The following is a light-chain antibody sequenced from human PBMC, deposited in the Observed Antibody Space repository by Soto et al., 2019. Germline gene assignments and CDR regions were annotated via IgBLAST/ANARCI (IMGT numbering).Light chain of an antibody. V-gene: IGKV1-5*03. CDR2: KAS. CDR1: QSIATY. Sequence: DIQMTQSPSTLSASIGDRVTITCRASQSIATYLAWYQQKPGKAPKLLIYKASSLGGGVPSRFSGSGSRTDFTLTISSLQPDDSATYYCQHYNTYTWTFGLGTRVE. CDR3: QHYNTYTWT. J-gene: IGKJ1*01.